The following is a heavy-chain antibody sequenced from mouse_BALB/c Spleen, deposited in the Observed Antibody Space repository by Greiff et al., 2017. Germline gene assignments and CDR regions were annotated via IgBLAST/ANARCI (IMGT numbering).Heavy chain of an antibody. CDR3: ARKGSYYGSSYFDY. Sequence: EVQGVESGGGLVQPGGSRKLSCAASGFTFSSFGMHWVRQAPEKGLEWVAYISSGSSTIYYADTVKGRFTISRDNPKNTLFLQMTSLRSEDTAMYYCARKGSYYGSSYFDYWGQGTTLTVSS. CDR1: GFTFSSFG. J-gene: IGHJ2*01. D-gene: IGHD1-1*01. V-gene: IGHV5-17*02. CDR2: ISSGSSTI.